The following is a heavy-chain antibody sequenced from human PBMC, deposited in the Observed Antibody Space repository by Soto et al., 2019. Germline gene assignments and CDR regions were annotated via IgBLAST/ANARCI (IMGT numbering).Heavy chain of an antibody. CDR2: IIPIFGTA. CDR1: GGTFSSYA. D-gene: IGHD2-2*01. V-gene: IGHV1-69*13. Sequence: SVKVSCKASGGTFSSYAISWVRQAPGQGLEWMGGIIPIFGTANYAQKFQGRVTITADESTSTAYMELSSLRSEDTAVYYCAREGRGYCSSTSCPTQGYFDYWGQGTLVIVSS. J-gene: IGHJ4*02. CDR3: AREGRGYCSSTSCPTQGYFDY.